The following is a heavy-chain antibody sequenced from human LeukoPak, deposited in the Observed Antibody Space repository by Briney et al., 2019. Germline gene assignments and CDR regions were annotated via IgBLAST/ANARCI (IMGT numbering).Heavy chain of an antibody. Sequence: SETLSLTCTVSGGSISSSDDFWGWIRQAPGKGLEWIGSISFSGTTYYNPSLQSRVTTSVDTSKNQFSLKLTSLTAADTAVYYCAKGGKGFPLGLRFDSWGQGTLVSVSS. CDR3: AKGGKGFPLGLRFDS. V-gene: IGHV4-39*07. CDR2: ISFSGTT. D-gene: IGHD2-21*01. CDR1: GGSISSSDDF. J-gene: IGHJ4*02.